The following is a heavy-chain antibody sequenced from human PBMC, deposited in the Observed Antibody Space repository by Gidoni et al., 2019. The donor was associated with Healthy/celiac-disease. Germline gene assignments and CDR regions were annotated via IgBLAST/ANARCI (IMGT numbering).Heavy chain of an antibody. CDR3: ARGGRVDSGSYRIFGY. CDR1: GSTFTSYY. J-gene: IGHJ4*02. V-gene: IGHV1-46*01. Sequence: QVQLVHSGAEVQKPGASVKVSCKASGSTFTSYYMHWVRQAPGQGLEWMGIINPSGGSTSYAQKFQGRVTMTRDTSTSTVYMELSSLRSEDTAVYYCARGGRVDSGSYRIFGYWGQGTLVTVSS. D-gene: IGHD1-26*01. CDR2: INPSGGST.